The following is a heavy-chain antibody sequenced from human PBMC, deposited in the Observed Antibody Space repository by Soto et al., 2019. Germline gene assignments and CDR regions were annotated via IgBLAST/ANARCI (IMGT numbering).Heavy chain of an antibody. V-gene: IGHV3-21*01. CDR1: GFTFSSYS. D-gene: IGHD3-3*01. Sequence: TGGALRLSCAASGFTFSSYSMNWVRQAPGKGLEWVSSISSSSSYIYYADSVKGRFTISRDNAKNSLYLQMNSLRAEDTAVYYCARDRDYDFWSGYPQGAFDIWGQGTMVTVSS. J-gene: IGHJ3*02. CDR3: ARDRDYDFWSGYPQGAFDI. CDR2: ISSSSSYI.